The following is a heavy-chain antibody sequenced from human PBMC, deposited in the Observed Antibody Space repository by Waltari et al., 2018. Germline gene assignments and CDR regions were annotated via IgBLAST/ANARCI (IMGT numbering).Heavy chain of an antibody. D-gene: IGHD2-21*01. CDR2: IWYDGNNK. Sequence: QVQLVESGGGVVQPGVSLRLSWAASGFTFSSYGLHWVRQAPGKGLEWVAVIWYDGNNKYYADSVKGRFTISRDNSKNTLYLQMNSLRAEDTAVYYCARETSHYYYFDYWGQGTLVTVSS. V-gene: IGHV3-33*01. CDR3: ARETSHYYYFDY. CDR1: GFTFSSYG. J-gene: IGHJ4*02.